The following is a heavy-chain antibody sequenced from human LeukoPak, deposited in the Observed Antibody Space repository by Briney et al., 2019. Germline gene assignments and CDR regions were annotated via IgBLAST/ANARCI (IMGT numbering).Heavy chain of an antibody. CDR3: ARGHFHCSSTSCYADY. V-gene: IGHV5-51*07. J-gene: IGHJ4*02. Sequence: GESLKISCKGSGYSFTSYWIGWVHQMPGKGLEWLGIIYPGDSDTRYSPSFQGQVTISADKSISTAYLQWSSLKASDTAMYYCARGHFHCSSTSCYADYWGQGTLVTVSS. CDR2: IYPGDSDT. CDR1: GYSFTSYW. D-gene: IGHD2-2*01.